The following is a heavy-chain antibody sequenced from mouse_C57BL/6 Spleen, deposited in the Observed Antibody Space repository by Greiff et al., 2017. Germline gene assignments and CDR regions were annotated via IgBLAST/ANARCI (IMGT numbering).Heavy chain of an antibody. Sequence: QVQLQQPGAELVRPGSSVKLSCKASGYTFTSYWMDWVKQRPGQGLEWIGNIYPSDSETHYNQKFKDKATLTVDKSSSTAYMQLSSLTSEDSAVYYCARGDFPHAYWGQGTLVTVSA. CDR3: ARGDFPHAY. J-gene: IGHJ3*01. CDR1: GYTFTSYW. CDR2: IYPSDSET. V-gene: IGHV1-61*01.